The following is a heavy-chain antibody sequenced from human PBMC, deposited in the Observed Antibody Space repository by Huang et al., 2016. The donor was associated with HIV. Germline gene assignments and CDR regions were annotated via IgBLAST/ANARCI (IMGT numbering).Heavy chain of an antibody. V-gene: IGHV3-74*01. CDR3: ARGSRQGKYYYGSGTAY. CDR2: IKSDGSST. D-gene: IGHD3-10*01. J-gene: IGHJ4*02. CDR1: GFTFSSYW. Sequence: EVQLVESGGGLVQPGGSLRLSCAASGFTFSSYWMHWVRQVPGKGRVGFSHIKSDGSSTRYAYSVKGRFTISRDNAKNTLYLQMNSLRAEDTAVYYCARGSRQGKYYYGSGTAYWGQGTLVTVSS.